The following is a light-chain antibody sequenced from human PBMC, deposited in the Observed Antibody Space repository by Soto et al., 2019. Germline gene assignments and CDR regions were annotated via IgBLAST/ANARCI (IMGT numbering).Light chain of an antibody. Sequence: DIVMTQSPDSLAVSLGERATINCKSSQSVLYSSNNKNYLAWYQQKPGQPPKLLIYWASTRESGVPDRFSGSGSGTDFTLTISSLQAEDVAVYYCQQYYSTPFLMYTFGQGTKLEIK. CDR1: QSVLYSSNNKNY. J-gene: IGKJ2*01. V-gene: IGKV4-1*01. CDR3: QQYYSTPFLMYT. CDR2: WAS.